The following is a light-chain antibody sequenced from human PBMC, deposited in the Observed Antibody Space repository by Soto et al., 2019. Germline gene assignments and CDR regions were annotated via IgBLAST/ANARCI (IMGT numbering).Light chain of an antibody. CDR1: SGHSSYI. V-gene: IGLV4-60*02. CDR3: ETGDTNPWV. CDR2: LESGGSY. Sequence: QPVLTQSASASASLGSSVKLTCTLSSGHSSYIIAWHQQQPGKAPRYLMKLESGGSYNKGSGVPDRFSGSSSGADRYLTSSNLQFEDEADSYCETGDTNPWVFGGGTKLTVL. J-gene: IGLJ3*02.